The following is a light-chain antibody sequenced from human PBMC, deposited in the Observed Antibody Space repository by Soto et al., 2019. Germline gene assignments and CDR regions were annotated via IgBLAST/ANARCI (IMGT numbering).Light chain of an antibody. J-gene: IGKJ2*01. CDR2: GAS. Sequence: EIVMTQSPATLSVSPGERATLSCRASQSVNSNLAWYQQKPGQAPRLLIYGASTRATGIPARFSGSGSGTEFTLTISSLQSEDFAIYYCQHYNDCGTFGQGTKLEIK. CDR3: QHYNDCGT. V-gene: IGKV3-15*01. CDR1: QSVNSN.